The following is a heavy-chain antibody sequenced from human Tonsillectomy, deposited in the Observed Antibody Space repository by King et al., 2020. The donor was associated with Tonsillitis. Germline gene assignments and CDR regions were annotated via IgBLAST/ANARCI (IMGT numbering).Heavy chain of an antibody. CDR3: AKDLGQVVVVPYGMDV. V-gene: IGHV3-30*18. Sequence: VQLVQSGGGVVQPGRSLRLSCAASGFTFRSYGMHWVRQAPGKGLEWVAVISYDGSNKYYADSVKGRFTISRDNSKNTLYLQMNSLRAEDTAVYYCAKDLGQVVVVPYGMDVWGQGTTVTVSS. CDR1: GFTFRSYG. CDR2: ISYDGSNK. D-gene: IGHD2-2*01. J-gene: IGHJ6*02.